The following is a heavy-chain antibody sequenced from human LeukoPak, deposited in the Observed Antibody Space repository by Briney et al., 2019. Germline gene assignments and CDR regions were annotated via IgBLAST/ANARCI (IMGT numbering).Heavy chain of an antibody. CDR3: ARGTNWGLFDY. D-gene: IGHD7-27*01. V-gene: IGHV3-66*01. Sequence: AGGSLRLSCAASGFTVSSNYMSWVRQAPGKGLEWVSVIYSGGSTYYADSVKGRFTISRDNSKNTLYLQMNSLRAEDTAVYYCARGTNWGLFDYWGQGTLVTVSS. J-gene: IGHJ4*02. CDR2: IYSGGST. CDR1: GFTVSSNY.